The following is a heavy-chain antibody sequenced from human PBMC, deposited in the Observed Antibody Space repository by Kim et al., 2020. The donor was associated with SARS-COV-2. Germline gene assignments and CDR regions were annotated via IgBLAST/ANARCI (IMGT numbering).Heavy chain of an antibody. J-gene: IGHJ4*02. D-gene: IGHD6-19*01. CDR1: GGTFSSYA. V-gene: IGHV1-69*13. CDR3: ASPHEREAYSSGWYEGNYFDY. CDR2: IIPIFGTA. Sequence: SVKVSCKASGGTFSSYAISWVRQAPGQGLEWMGGIIPIFGTANYAQKFQGRVTITADESTSTAYMELSSLRSEDTAVYYCASPHEREAYSSGWYEGNYFDYWGQGTLVTVSS.